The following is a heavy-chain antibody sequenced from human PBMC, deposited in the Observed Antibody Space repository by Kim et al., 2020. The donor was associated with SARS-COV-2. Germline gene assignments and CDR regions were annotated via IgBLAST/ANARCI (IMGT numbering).Heavy chain of an antibody. Sequence: GGSLRLSCAASGFSFSSYCMHWVRQAPGKGLEWVGVISNDATNSYCPDSVKGRFTISRDSAKNMLYLQMTGLRAEDTAVYYCARPRADFYYYFGMDLWGQGTTVIVSS. CDR3: ARPRADFYYYFGMDL. J-gene: IGHJ6*02. V-gene: IGHV3-30*03. CDR1: GFSFSSYC. CDR2: ISNDATNS.